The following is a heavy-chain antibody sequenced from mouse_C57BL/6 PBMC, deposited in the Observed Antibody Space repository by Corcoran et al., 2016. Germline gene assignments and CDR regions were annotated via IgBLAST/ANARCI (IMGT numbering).Heavy chain of an antibody. D-gene: IGHD2-5*01. V-gene: IGHV1-55*01. CDR3: ARSGYSNWTFDY. CDR1: GYTFTSYW. Sequence: QVQLQQPGAALVKPGASVKMSCKASGYTFTSYWITWVKQRPGQGLEWIGDIYPGSGSTNYNEKFKSKGTLTVDKSSSTAYMELRSLTSEDSAVYYCARSGYSNWTFDYWGQGTTLTVSS. CDR2: IYPGSGST. J-gene: IGHJ2*01.